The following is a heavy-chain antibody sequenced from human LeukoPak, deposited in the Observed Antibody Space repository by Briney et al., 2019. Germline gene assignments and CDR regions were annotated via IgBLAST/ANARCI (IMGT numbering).Heavy chain of an antibody. D-gene: IGHD6-13*01. V-gene: IGHV3-74*01. CDR2: INSDGSST. Sequence: GGSLRLSCAASGFTFSSHWMHWVCQAPGKGLVWVSRINSDGSSTIYADSVKGRFTISRDNAKNTLYLQMNSLRAEDTAVYYCARKIAAAVSSGDYWGQGTLVTVSS. CDR1: GFTFSSHW. J-gene: IGHJ4*02. CDR3: ARKIAAAVSSGDY.